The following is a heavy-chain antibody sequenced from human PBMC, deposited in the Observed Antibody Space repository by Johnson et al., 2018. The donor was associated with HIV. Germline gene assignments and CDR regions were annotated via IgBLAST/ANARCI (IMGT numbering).Heavy chain of an antibody. V-gene: IGHV3-30*04. J-gene: IGHJ3*02. D-gene: IGHD2-15*01. CDR1: GFTFSRYA. CDR2: ISNDGSNK. Sequence: QVQLVESGGGVVQPGRSLRLSCAASGFTFSRYAMHWVRQAPGKGLEWVALISNDGSNKYYADSVKGRFTISRDNSKNTLYVQMNSLRGEDTAVYYCAKGQVVVAATSAFDIWGQGTLVTVSS. CDR3: AKGQVVVAATSAFDI.